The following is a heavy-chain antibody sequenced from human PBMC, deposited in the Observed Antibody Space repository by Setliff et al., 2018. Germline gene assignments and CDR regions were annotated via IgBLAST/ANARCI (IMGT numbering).Heavy chain of an antibody. V-gene: IGHV3-23*01. CDR3: ASGDWFYFDT. J-gene: IGHJ4*02. CDR1: TFTFTKYA. CDR2: IHVSGGST. Sequence: GGSLRLSCVASTFTFTKYAVTWVRQAPGKGLEWVSSIHVSGGSTYYADSVKGRFTISRDNSRNTLYLQMNSLRAEDTGVYYCASGDWFYFDTWGQGTLVTVSS. D-gene: IGHD2-21*01.